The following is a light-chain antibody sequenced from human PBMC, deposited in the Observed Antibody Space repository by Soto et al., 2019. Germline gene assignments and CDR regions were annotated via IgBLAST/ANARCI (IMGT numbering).Light chain of an antibody. CDR1: SSDVEGYDY. J-gene: IGLJ1*01. Sequence: QSVLNQPRSVSGSPGQSVTISCTGTSSDVEGYDYVSWYQQHPGKVLNRMIYNVSKRPSRLPDRYSCCKSGNSASLTISGLQAEDEADYYYCSYAGSLYVFGAGTKVNVL. V-gene: IGLV2-11*01. CDR3: CSYAGSLYV. CDR2: NVS.